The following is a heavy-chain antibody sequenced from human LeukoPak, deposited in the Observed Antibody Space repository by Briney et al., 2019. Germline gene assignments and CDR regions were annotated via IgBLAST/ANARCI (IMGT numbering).Heavy chain of an antibody. CDR3: AKGINGYFDY. CDR1: GFTFNNYP. D-gene: IGHD2-8*01. CDR2: INPSGGNT. J-gene: IGHJ4*02. V-gene: IGHV3-23*01. Sequence: GGSLRLSCAASGFTFNNYPMSWVRQAPGKGLEWVSSINPSGGNTYYADSVKDRFTISRDNSKNTLYLQMNSLRAEDTALYYCAKGINGYFDYWGQGTLVTVSS.